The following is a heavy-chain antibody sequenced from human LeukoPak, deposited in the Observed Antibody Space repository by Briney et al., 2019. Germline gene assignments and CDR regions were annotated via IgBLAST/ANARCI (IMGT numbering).Heavy chain of an antibody. CDR3: ARDNGDTAMGGLGDY. D-gene: IGHD5-18*01. CDR1: GYTFTSYY. CDR2: INPSGGST. J-gene: IGHJ4*02. Sequence: ASVKVPCKASGYTFTSYYMHWVRQAPGQGLEWMGIINPSGGSTSYAQKFQGRVTMTRDTSTSTVYMELSSLRSEDTAVYYCARDNGDTAMGGLGDYWGQGTLVTVSS. V-gene: IGHV1-46*01.